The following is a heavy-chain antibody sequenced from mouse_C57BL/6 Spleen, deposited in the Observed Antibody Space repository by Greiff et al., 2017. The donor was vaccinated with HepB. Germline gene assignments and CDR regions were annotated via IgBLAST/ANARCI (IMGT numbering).Heavy chain of an antibody. CDR2: IDPSDSYT. J-gene: IGHJ1*03. CDR1: GYTFTSYW. V-gene: IGHV1-50*01. D-gene: IGHD4-1*01. CDR3: ARTGTDWYFDV. Sequence: VQLQQPGAELVKPGASVKLSCKASGYTFTSYWMQWVKQRPGQGLEWIGEIDPSDSYTNYNQKFKGKAKLTVDTSSSTAYMQLSSLTSEDSAVYYCARTGTDWYFDVWGTGTTVTVSS.